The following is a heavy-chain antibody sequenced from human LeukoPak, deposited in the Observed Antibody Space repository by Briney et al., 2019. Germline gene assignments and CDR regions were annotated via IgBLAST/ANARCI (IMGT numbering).Heavy chain of an antibody. V-gene: IGHV3-7*01. CDR3: ARVSPNTVTTLQYLDY. Sequence: GGSLRLSCAASGFTFSSYEMNWVRQAPGKGLEWLANIKQDGSEKYYVDSVKGRFTISRDNAKNSLYLQMNSLRAEDTAVYYCARVSPNTVTTLQYLDYWGQGTLVTVSS. J-gene: IGHJ4*02. CDR1: GFTFSSYE. CDR2: IKQDGSEK. D-gene: IGHD4-17*01.